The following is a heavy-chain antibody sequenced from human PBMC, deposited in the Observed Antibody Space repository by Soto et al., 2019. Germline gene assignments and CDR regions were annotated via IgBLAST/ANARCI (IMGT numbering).Heavy chain of an antibody. J-gene: IGHJ4*02. Sequence: PSKTLSLTCSVSGGSVDSGSYYWHWIRQPPGKGLEWIGHIYHSGSTNYNPSLKSRVTISVDKSKNQFSLNLSSVTAADTAVYYCARDQDGSGNYYTRYFDYWGQGTLVTVSS. CDR2: IYHSGST. CDR3: ARDQDGSGNYYTRYFDY. CDR1: GGSVDSGSYY. V-gene: IGHV4-61*01. D-gene: IGHD3-10*01.